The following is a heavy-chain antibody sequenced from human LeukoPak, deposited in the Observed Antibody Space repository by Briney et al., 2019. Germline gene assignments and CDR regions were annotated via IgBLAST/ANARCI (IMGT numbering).Heavy chain of an antibody. CDR1: GGSFSGYY. V-gene: IGHV4-34*01. D-gene: IGHD3-22*01. Sequence: SETLSLTCAVYGGSFSGYYWSWIRQPPGKGLEWIGEINHSGSTNYNPSLKSRVTISVDTSKNQFSLKLSSVTAADTAVYYCARGGYYYDSWLSYWGQGTLVTVSS. J-gene: IGHJ4*02. CDR2: INHSGST. CDR3: ARGGYYYDSWLSY.